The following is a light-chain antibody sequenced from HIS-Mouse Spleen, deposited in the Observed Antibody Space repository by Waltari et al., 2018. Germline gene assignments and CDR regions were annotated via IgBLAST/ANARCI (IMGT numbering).Light chain of an antibody. J-gene: IGKJ1*01. CDR2: AAS. Sequence: DIQLTQSPSFLSASVGDRVTITCRASQGISSYLAWYQQKPGKAPKLLVYAASTLHSGVPSRFSEHGSGKEFTFTISSLQPEDFATYYCQQLNSYPPPFGHVTKVEIK. CDR3: QQLNSYPPP. V-gene: IGKV1-9*01. CDR1: QGISSY.